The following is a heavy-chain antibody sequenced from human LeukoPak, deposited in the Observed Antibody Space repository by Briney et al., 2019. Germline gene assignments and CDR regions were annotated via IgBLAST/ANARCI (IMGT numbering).Heavy chain of an antibody. CDR1: GFTFSSYG. J-gene: IGHJ4*02. CDR3: AKFPKSENYFDY. CDR2: IWYDGSNK. V-gene: IGHV3-33*06. D-gene: IGHD3-3*01. Sequence: GGSLRLSCAASGFTFSSYGMHWVRQAPGKGLEWVAVIWYDGSNKYYADSVKGRFTISRDNSKNTLYPQMNSLRAEDTAVYYCAKFPKSENYFDYWGQGTLVTVSS.